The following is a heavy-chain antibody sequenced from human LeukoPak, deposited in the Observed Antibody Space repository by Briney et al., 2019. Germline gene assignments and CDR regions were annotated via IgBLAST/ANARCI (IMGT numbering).Heavy chain of an antibody. D-gene: IGHD3-16*01. J-gene: IGHJ4*02. CDR2: IYYSGST. Sequence: NPSETLSLTCTVSGGSISSYYWSWIRQPPGKGLEWIGYIYYSGSTNYNPSLKSRVTISVDTSKNQFSLKLSSVTAADTAVYYCARVPDPQGVGAVYYFDYWGQGTLVTVSS. CDR3: ARVPDPQGVGAVYYFDY. V-gene: IGHV4-59*08. CDR1: GGSISSYY.